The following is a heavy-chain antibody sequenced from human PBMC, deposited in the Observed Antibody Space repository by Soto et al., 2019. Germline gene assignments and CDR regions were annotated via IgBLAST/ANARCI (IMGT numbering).Heavy chain of an antibody. J-gene: IGHJ5*02. CDR2: IKSKSDGGTT. CDR1: GFTFSDAW. CDR3: TTDLWRIAVVVGSTGYFNP. V-gene: IGHV3-15*01. D-gene: IGHD2-15*01. Sequence: VGSLRLSCAASGFTFSDAWMSWVRQAPGKELDWVGCIKSKSDGGTTEYAAPVRGRFTISRDDSKNTLYLQMNGLKTEDTAVYYCTTDLWRIAVVVGSTGYFNPWGQGTPVTVSS.